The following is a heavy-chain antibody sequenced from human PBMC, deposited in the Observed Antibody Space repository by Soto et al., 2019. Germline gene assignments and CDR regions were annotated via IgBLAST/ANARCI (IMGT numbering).Heavy chain of an antibody. CDR2: TYYRSKWYN. J-gene: IGHJ6*02. Sequence: SQTLSLTCAISGDSVSSNSAAWNWIRQSPSRGLEWLGRTYYRSKWYNDYAVSVESRITINPDTSKNQFSLQLNSVTPEDTAVYYCARDSGLRYFDWLGNLYGMDVWGQGTTVTVSS. CDR1: GDSVSSNSAA. V-gene: IGHV6-1*01. D-gene: IGHD3-9*01. CDR3: ARDSGLRYFDWLGNLYGMDV.